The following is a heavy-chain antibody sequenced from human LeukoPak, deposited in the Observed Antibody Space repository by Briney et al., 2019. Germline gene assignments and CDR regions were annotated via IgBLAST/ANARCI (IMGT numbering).Heavy chain of an antibody. CDR3: ARVGCSGGSCYTWYNWFDP. J-gene: IGHJ5*02. CDR1: GYSISSGYY. D-gene: IGHD2-15*01. Sequence: SETLSLTCTVSGYSISSGYYWGWIRQPPGKGLEWIGSIYYSGSTNYNPSLKSRVTISVDTSKNQFSLKLSSVTAADTAVYYCARVGCSGGSCYTWYNWFDPWGQGTLVTVSS. V-gene: IGHV4-38-2*02. CDR2: IYYSGST.